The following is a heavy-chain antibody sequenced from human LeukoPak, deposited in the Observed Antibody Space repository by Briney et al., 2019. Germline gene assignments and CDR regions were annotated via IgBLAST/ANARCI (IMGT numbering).Heavy chain of an antibody. Sequence: GGALRLSCATPGFTFSRYAMSRVRQAPGKGVGWVSGISGSGGSTYYADSVKGRFTISRDNSKNTLYLQMNSLRAEDTAVYYCAKAGGSYIKSYFDYWGQGTLVTVSS. V-gene: IGHV3-23*01. D-gene: IGHD1-26*01. J-gene: IGHJ4*02. CDR3: AKAGGSYIKSYFDY. CDR2: ISGSGGST. CDR1: GFTFSRYA.